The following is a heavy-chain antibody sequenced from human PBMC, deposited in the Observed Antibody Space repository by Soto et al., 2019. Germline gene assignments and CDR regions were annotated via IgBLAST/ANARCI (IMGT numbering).Heavy chain of an antibody. V-gene: IGHV4-61*08. D-gene: IGHD2-21*02. CDR1: AGSISSGDYY. Sequence: SEPLSLPWTVSAGSISSGDYYWSWIRHPQGKGLEWIGYIYYSGSTNYNPSLKSRVSMSVDTSKNQFSLKLRSVTAADTALYYCARQRTSVVTQAYFDSWGQGSLVTVSS. CDR2: IYYSGST. CDR3: ARQRTSVVTQAYFDS. J-gene: IGHJ4*02.